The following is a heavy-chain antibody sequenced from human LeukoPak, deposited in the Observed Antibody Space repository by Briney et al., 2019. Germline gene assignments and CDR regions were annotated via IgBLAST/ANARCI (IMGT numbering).Heavy chain of an antibody. V-gene: IGHV3-74*01. CDR2: IKSDGTST. J-gene: IGHJ6*02. CDR3: SRGYYDMDV. CDR1: GFTFSNYW. Sequence: PGGSLRLSCAASGFTFSNYWMNWVRQAPGKGLVWVSRIKSDGTSTSYADSVKGRFTISRDNAKNTLYLQMNSLRAEDTAVFHCSRGYYDMDVWGQGTTVTVSS.